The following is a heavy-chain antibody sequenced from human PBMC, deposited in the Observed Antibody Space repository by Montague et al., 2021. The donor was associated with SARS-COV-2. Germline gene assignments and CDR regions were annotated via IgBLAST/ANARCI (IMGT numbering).Heavy chain of an antibody. CDR3: AKNGGAHGLDV. Sequence: SLRLSCAASGFTFSNIWMSWVRQAPGKGLEWVANIKPDEGGKNYVDSVKGRFSISRDNAKNSLYLQMDNLRAEDTAIYYCAKNGGAHGLDVWGQGTSVSVSS. V-gene: IGHV3-7*01. CDR2: IKPDEGGK. CDR1: GFTFSNIW. D-gene: IGHD4-23*01. J-gene: IGHJ6*02.